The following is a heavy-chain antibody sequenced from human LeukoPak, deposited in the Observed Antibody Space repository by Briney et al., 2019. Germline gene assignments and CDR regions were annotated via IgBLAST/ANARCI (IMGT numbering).Heavy chain of an antibody. CDR2: IYPGGSDT. J-gene: IGHJ4*02. V-gene: IGHV5-51*01. Sequence: GESLKISCKGSGYMFPNHWIGWVRQMPGRGLEWMGIIYPGGSDTRYNPSIHGQVTISADKSVTTAYIEWHSLEASDTAMYFCAKSGGSRPLYFDSWGQGTLVTVSS. CDR1: GYMFPNHW. CDR3: AKSGGSRPLYFDS. D-gene: IGHD2-15*01.